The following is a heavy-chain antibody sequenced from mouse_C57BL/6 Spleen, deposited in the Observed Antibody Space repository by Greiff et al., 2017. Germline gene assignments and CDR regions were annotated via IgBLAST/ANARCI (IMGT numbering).Heavy chain of an antibody. V-gene: IGHV1-50*01. Sequence: QVQLQQPGAELVKPGASVKLSCKASGYTFTSYWMQWVKQRPGQGLEWIGEIDPSDSYTNYNQKFKGKATLTVDTSSSTAYMQLSSLTPEDSAVYYCARRWLLRGGFDYWGQGTTLTVSS. D-gene: IGHD2-3*01. J-gene: IGHJ2*01. CDR1: GYTFTSYW. CDR3: ARRWLLRGGFDY. CDR2: IDPSDSYT.